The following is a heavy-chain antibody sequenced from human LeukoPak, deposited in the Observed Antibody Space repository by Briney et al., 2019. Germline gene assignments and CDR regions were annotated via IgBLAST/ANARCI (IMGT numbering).Heavy chain of an antibody. Sequence: GGSLRLSCAASGFTFSSYAMSWARQAPGKGLEWVSAISGSGGSTYYADSVKGRFTISRDNSKNTLYLQMNSLRAEDTAVYYCAKGLLNVAAAGIDYWGQGTLVTVSS. J-gene: IGHJ4*02. CDR1: GFTFSSYA. V-gene: IGHV3-23*01. D-gene: IGHD6-13*01. CDR3: AKGLLNVAAAGIDY. CDR2: ISGSGGST.